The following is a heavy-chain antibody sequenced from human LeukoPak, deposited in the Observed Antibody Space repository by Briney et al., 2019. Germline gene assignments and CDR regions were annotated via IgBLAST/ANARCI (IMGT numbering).Heavy chain of an antibody. V-gene: IGHV3-23*01. CDR1: GFTFSSYA. D-gene: IGHD2-15*01. J-gene: IGHJ4*02. CDR2: ISSSGSST. CDR3: AKAKKYCSGGSCYSSYY. Sequence: GGSLRLSCAASGFTFSSYAMSWVRQAPGKGLEWVSAISSSGSSTYYADSVKGRFTISRDNSKNTLYLQMNSLRAEDTAVYYCAKAKKYCSGGSCYSSYYWGQGTLVTVSS.